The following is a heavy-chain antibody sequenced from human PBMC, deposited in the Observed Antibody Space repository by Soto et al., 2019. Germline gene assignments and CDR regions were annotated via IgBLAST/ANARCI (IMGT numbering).Heavy chain of an antibody. J-gene: IGHJ3*02. Sequence: GGSLRLSCAASGFTFSDYYMSWIRQAPGKGLEWVSYISSASSTIYYADSVRGRFTISRDNAKNSLYLQMNSLRAEDTAVYYCASKQLLLGDGFDIWGQGTMVTVSS. CDR1: GFTFSDYY. V-gene: IGHV3-11*01. D-gene: IGHD2-2*01. CDR2: ISSASSTI. CDR3: ASKQLLLGDGFDI.